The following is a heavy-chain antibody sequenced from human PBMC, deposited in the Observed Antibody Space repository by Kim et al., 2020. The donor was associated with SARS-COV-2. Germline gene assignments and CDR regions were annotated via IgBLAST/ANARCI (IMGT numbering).Heavy chain of an antibody. D-gene: IGHD6-13*01. CDR3: AKLLTAAGTGY. Sequence: GGSLRLSCAPSGFTFSTYAMTWVRQAPGKGLEWVSSIGTSGGSTYYADSVKGRFTVSRDNSKNMLYLQMNSLRAEDTAIYYCAKLLTAAGTGYWGQGTLVTVSS. CDR2: IGTSGGST. V-gene: IGHV3-23*01. J-gene: IGHJ4*02. CDR1: GFTFSTYA.